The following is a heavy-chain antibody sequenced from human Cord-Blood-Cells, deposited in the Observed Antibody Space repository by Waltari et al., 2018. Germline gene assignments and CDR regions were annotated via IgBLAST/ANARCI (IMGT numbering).Heavy chain of an antibody. Sequence: QVQLVQSGAEVKKPGSSVKVSCKASGGSFRSYAISWVPQAPGQGLEWMGRIIPILGIANYAQKFQGRVTITADKSTSTAYMELSSLRSEDTAVYYCARDSSNIRFLEWLYVDWGQGTLVTVSS. J-gene: IGHJ4*02. CDR3: ARDSSNIRFLEWLYVD. CDR2: IIPILGIA. CDR1: GGSFRSYA. D-gene: IGHD3-3*01. V-gene: IGHV1-69*09.